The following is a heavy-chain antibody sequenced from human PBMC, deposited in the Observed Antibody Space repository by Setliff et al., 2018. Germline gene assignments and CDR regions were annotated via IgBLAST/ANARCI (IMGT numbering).Heavy chain of an antibody. CDR1: GYTFRQSI. Sequence: ASVKVSCKASGYTFRQSIVSWVRQAPGQGLEWLGWIGVYSGNTYSAQRFQGRVSLTTDESTNTAYLELRGLRSDDTAVYYCARDPLYRENLSRVFDFWGQGTMVTVSS. CDR2: IGVYSGNT. D-gene: IGHD3-16*02. J-gene: IGHJ3*01. V-gene: IGHV1-18*01. CDR3: ARDPLYRENLSRVFDF.